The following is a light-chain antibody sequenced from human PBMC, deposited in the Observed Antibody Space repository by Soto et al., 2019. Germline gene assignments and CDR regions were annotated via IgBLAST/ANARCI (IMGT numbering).Light chain of an antibody. CDR3: QSYESSLSGWV. CDR2: DNS. J-gene: IGLJ3*02. Sequence: QSVLTQPPSVSGAPGQRVTISFSGSSSNIGTGYDVHRYQQFPGRAPKLLTYDNSNRPSGVPDRFSGYKSGTSASLAITGLQAEDEADYYGQSYESSLSGWVFCGGSKLTVL. V-gene: IGLV1-40*01. CDR1: SSNIGTGYD.